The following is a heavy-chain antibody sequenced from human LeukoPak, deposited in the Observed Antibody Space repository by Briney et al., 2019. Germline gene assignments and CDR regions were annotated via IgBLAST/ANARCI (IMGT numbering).Heavy chain of an antibody. CDR3: ARDREWEAFDY. V-gene: IGHV4-61*02. CDR1: GGSISSSSYY. J-gene: IGHJ4*02. D-gene: IGHD1-26*01. Sequence: SETLSLTCTVSGGSISSSSYYWSWIRQPAGKGLEWIGRIYTSGSTNYNPSLKSRVTMSVDTSKNQFSLKLSSVTAADTAVYYCARDREWEAFDYWGQGTLVTVSS. CDR2: IYTSGST.